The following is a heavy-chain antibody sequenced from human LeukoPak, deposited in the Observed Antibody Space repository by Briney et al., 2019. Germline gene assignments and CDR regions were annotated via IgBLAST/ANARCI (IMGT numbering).Heavy chain of an antibody. V-gene: IGHV4-39*07. J-gene: IGHJ4*02. CDR3: ARPIEYYYDSSGYLN. D-gene: IGHD3-22*01. CDR1: GGFISSSSYY. CDR2: IYYSGST. Sequence: PSETLSLTCTVSGGFISSSSYYWGWIRQPPGTGLEWIGSIYYSGSTYYNPSLKSRVTISVDTSKNQFSLKLSSVTAADTAVYYCARPIEYYYDSSGYLNWGQGTLVTVSS.